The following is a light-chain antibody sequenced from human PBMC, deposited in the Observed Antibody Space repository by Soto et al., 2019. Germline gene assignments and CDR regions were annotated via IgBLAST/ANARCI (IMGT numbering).Light chain of an antibody. Sequence: EIVLTQSPGTLSLSPGERATLSCRASQSVSSSYLAWYQQKPGQAPRLLIHGASSRATGIPDRFSGSGSGTDFPLTISRLEPEDSAVFYCQQYGDSPTFGPGTKVEIK. V-gene: IGKV3-20*01. CDR2: GAS. CDR1: QSVSSSY. CDR3: QQYGDSPT. J-gene: IGKJ3*01.